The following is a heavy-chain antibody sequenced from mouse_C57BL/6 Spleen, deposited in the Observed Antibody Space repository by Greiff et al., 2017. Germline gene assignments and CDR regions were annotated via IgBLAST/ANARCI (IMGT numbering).Heavy chain of an antibody. CDR1: GYTFTSYW. J-gene: IGHJ4*01. D-gene: IGHD5-5*01. CDR3: ASATLYDYAMDY. Sequence: QVQLQQPGAELVKPGASVKVSCKASGYTFTSYWMHWVKQRPGQGLEWIGRIHPSDSDTNYNQKFKGKATLTVDKSSSTDYMQLSSLTSEDSAVYYCASATLYDYAMDYGGQGTSVTVSS. V-gene: IGHV1-74*01. CDR2: IHPSDSDT.